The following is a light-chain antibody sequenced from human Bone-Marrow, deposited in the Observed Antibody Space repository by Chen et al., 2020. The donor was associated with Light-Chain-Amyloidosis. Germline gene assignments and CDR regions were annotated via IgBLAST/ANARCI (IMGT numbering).Light chain of an antibody. CDR1: QSISTY. CDR3: QQSYITPQVT. CDR2: AAS. J-gene: IGKJ4*01. V-gene: IGKV1-39*01. Sequence: DIQMTQSPSSLSASIGDRVTLTCWASQSISTYLNWYQQKPGKAPKLLIYAASSLQSGVPSRFSGSGSGTEFTLTNSSLQPEDFATYYCQQSYITPQVTFGGGTKVEIK.